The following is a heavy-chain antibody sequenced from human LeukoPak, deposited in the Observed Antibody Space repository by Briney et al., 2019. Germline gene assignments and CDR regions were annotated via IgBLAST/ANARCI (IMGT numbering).Heavy chain of an antibody. D-gene: IGHD3-3*01. J-gene: IGHJ4*02. Sequence: KPSETLSLTCTVSGGSISSYCWSWIRQPPGKGLEWIGYIYYSGSTNYNPSLKSRVTISVDTSKNQFSLKLSSVTAADTAVYYCARGDDFWSGYEVFDYWGQGTLVTVSS. CDR1: GGSISSYC. CDR3: ARGDDFWSGYEVFDY. V-gene: IGHV4-59*01. CDR2: IYYSGST.